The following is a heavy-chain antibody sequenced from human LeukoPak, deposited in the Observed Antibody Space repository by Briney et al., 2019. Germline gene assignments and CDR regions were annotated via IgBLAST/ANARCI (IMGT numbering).Heavy chain of an antibody. CDR3: ARTSSGWEYYYYYYGMDV. Sequence: PSETLSLTCAVYGGSFSGYYWSWIRQPPGKGLEWIGRIYTSGSTNYNPSLKSRVTMSVDTSKNQFSLKLSSVTAADTAVYYCARTSSGWEYYYYYYGMDVWGQGTTVTVSS. J-gene: IGHJ6*02. D-gene: IGHD6-19*01. CDR2: IYTSGST. CDR1: GGSFSGYY. V-gene: IGHV4-59*10.